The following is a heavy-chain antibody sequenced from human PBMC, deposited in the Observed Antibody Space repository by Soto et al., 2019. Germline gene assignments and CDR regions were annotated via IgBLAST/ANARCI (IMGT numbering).Heavy chain of an antibody. V-gene: IGHV4-39*01. CDR1: GGSISISSYY. Sequence: SETLSLTCTVSGGSISISSYYWGWIRQPPGKGLEWIGSIYYSGSTYYNPSLKSRVTISVDTSKNQFSLKLSSVTAADTAVYYCARRIAAAALENWFDPWGQGTLVTVSS. J-gene: IGHJ5*02. CDR3: ARRIAAAALENWFDP. CDR2: IYYSGST. D-gene: IGHD6-13*01.